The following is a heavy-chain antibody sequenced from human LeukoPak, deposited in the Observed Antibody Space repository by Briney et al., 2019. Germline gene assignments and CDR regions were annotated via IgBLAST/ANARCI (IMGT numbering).Heavy chain of an antibody. J-gene: IGHJ4*02. CDR1: GGSISSYY. D-gene: IGHD6-19*01. V-gene: IGHV3-66*01. Sequence: PSETLSLTCTVSGGSISSYYWSWIRQPPGKGLEWVSLIYSGGTTYYADSVKGRFTISRDNSKNTLNLQMNSLRAEDTAVYYCARGKRYSTGWDYFDYWGQGTLVTVSS. CDR3: ARGKRYSTGWDYFDY. CDR2: IYSGGTT.